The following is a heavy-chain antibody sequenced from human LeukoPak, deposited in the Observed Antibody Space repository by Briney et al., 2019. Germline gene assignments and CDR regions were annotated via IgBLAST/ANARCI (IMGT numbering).Heavy chain of an antibody. CDR3: TREISWSRGAFFI. CDR2: INHRGST. Sequence: SETLSLTCAVPGGSFIGYYWSGIRQPPGKGPEWVGEINHRGSTNYNPPPQCRVAIPVHTSKHQFSLKLKSVTSADTAVSYCTREISWSRGAFFIWGERGTVTASS. D-gene: IGHD6-13*01. J-gene: IGHJ3*02. V-gene: IGHV4-34*01. CDR1: GGSFIGYY.